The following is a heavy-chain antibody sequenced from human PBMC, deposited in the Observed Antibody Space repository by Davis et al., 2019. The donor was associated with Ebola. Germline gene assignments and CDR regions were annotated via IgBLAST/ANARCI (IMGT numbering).Heavy chain of an antibody. CDR1: GFTFSSYG. CDR3: ARDLGGGRYCSSTSCYNWFDP. Sequence: PGGSLRLSCAASGFTFSSYGMHWVRQAPGKGLEWVAVIWYDGSNKYYADSVKGRFTISRDNSKNTLYLQMNSLRAEDTAVYYCARDLGGGRYCSSTSCYNWFDPWGQGTLVTVSS. D-gene: IGHD2-2*01. J-gene: IGHJ5*02. V-gene: IGHV3-33*01. CDR2: IWYDGSNK.